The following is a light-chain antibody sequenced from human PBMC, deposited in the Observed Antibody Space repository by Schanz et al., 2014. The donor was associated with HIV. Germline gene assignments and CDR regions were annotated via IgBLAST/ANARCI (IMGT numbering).Light chain of an antibody. Sequence: QSALTQPRSVSGSPGQSVTISCTGTSSDVGGYNYVSWYQQHPGKAPKLMIYDVSNRPSGVSFRFSGSKSGNTASLTISGLQAEDEADYYCISYTSDTVLFGGGTKLTVL. CDR1: SSDVGGYNY. J-gene: IGLJ2*01. V-gene: IGLV2-14*03. CDR3: ISYTSDTVL. CDR2: DVS.